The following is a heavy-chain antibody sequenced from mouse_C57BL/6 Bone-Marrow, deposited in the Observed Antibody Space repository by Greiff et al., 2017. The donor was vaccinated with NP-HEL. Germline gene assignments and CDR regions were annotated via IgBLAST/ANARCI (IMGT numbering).Heavy chain of an antibody. J-gene: IGHJ3*01. CDR3: ARMYYGSSSWFAY. CDR1: GYTFTDYN. CDR2: INPNNGGT. V-gene: IGHV1-22*01. D-gene: IGHD1-1*01. Sequence: VQLQQSGPELVKPGASVKMSCKASGYTFTDYNMHWVKQSHGKSLEWIGYINPNNGGTSYNQKFKGKATLTVNKSSSTSYMELRILTSEDSAVYYCARMYYGSSSWFAYWGQGTLVTVSA.